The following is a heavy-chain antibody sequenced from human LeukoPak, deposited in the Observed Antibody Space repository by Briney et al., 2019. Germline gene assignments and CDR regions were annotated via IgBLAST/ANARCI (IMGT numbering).Heavy chain of an antibody. J-gene: IGHJ6*02. CDR1: GFTVSSNY. V-gene: IGHV3-66*02. D-gene: IGHD6-19*01. CDR2: IYSGGST. CDR3: ARARSSGGYYYYYGMDV. Sequence: GGSLRLSCAASGFTVSSNYMNWVRQAPGKGLEWVSVIYSGGSTYYADSVKGRFTISRDNSKNTLYLQMNSLRAEDTAAYYCARARSSGGYYYYYGMDVWGQGTTVTVSS.